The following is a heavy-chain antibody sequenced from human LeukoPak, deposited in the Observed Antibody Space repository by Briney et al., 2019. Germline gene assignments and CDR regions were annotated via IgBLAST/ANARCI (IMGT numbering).Heavy chain of an antibody. CDR2: IYPGDSDT. V-gene: IGHV5-51*01. CDR1: GYSFTNYW. Sequence: PGESLKTSCKGSGYSFTNYWIGWVRQTPGKGLEWMGSIYPGDSDTRYSPSFQGQVTISADKSISTAYLQWSSLKASDTAMYYCARQVLSGYYTIEAFDVWGQGTMVTVSS. J-gene: IGHJ3*01. CDR3: ARQVLSGYYTIEAFDV. D-gene: IGHD3-3*01.